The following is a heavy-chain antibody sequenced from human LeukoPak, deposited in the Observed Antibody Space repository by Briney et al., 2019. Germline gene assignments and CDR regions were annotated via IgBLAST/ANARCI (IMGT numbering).Heavy chain of an antibody. J-gene: IGHJ5*02. V-gene: IGHV3-30*02. CDR2: IRYDGSNK. CDR3: ARVHPQGGSHDYGDYGENWFDP. CDR1: GFTFSSYG. Sequence: GGSLRLSCAASGFTFSSYGMHWVRQAPGKGLEWVAFIRYDGSNKYYADSVKGRFTISRDNSKNTLYLQMNSLRSDDTAVYYCARVHPQGGSHDYGDYGENWFDPWGQGTLVTVSS. D-gene: IGHD4-17*01.